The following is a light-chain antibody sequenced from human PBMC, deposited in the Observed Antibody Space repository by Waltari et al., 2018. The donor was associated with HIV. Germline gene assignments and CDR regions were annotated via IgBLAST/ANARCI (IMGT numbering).Light chain of an antibody. CDR2: CAS. CDR1: ETVQSSY. J-gene: IGKJ4*01. Sequence: EIVLTQSPGTLSLSPGERATLSCGASETVQSSYLAWYQQKAGQAPRLHISCASGRGAGVPPRFTCSGSGTDFTLAISRLEPEDSAVYFCQQYGASPLTFGGRTKVEIK. CDR3: QQYGASPLT. V-gene: IGKV3-20*01.